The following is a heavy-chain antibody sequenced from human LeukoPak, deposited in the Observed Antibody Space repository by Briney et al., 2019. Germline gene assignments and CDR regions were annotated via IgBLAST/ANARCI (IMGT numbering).Heavy chain of an antibody. CDR2: INHSGST. J-gene: IGHJ4*02. CDR3: ARWSYYGSGSYPRKYYFDY. D-gene: IGHD3-10*01. V-gene: IGHV4-34*01. Sequence: PSETLSLTCAVYGGSFSGYYWSWIRQPPGKGLEWIGEINHSGSTNYNPSLKSRATISVDTSKNQFSLKLSSVTAADTAVYYCARWSYYGSGSYPRKYYFDYWGQGTLVTVSS. CDR1: GGSFSGYY.